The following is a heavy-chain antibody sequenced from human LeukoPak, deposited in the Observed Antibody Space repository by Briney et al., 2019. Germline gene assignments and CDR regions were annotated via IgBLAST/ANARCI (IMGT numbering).Heavy chain of an antibody. CDR1: GYSISSGYY. CDR3: ARHRAPYSGSYVDY. V-gene: IGHV4-38-2*01. D-gene: IGHD1-26*01. Sequence: SETLSLTCAVSGYSISSGYYWGWIRQPPGQGLEWIGSIYHSGSTYYNPSLKSRVTISVDTSKNQFSLKLSSVTAADTAVYYCARHRAPYSGSYVDYWGQGTLVTVSS. CDR2: IYHSGST. J-gene: IGHJ4*02.